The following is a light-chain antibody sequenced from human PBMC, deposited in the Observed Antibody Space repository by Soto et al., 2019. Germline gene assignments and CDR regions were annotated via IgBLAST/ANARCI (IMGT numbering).Light chain of an antibody. CDR2: SNN. V-gene: IGLV1-47*02. J-gene: IGLJ3*02. CDR3: AAWDDNLSGWV. CDR1: RSNIGSNY. Sequence: QSVLTQPPSASATPGQRVSISCSGSRSNIGSNYVYWYQQLPGAAPRLLMYSNNQRPSGVPGRFSVSKSGTSASLAISGLRSEDEADYYCAAWDDNLSGWVFGGGTKLNVL.